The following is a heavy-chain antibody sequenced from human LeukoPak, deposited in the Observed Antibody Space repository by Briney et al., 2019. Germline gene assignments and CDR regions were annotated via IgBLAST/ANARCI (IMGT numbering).Heavy chain of an antibody. J-gene: IGHJ4*02. CDR1: GYSISSGYY. D-gene: IGHD3-22*01. CDR3: ARETGDYYDSSGYHRDPFDY. CDR2: IYHSGST. Sequence: SETLSLTCTVSGYSISSGYYWGWIRQPPGKGLEWIGSIYHSGSTYYNPSLKSRVTISVDTSKNQFSLKLSSVTAADTAVYYCARETGDYYDSSGYHRDPFDYWGQGTLVTVSS. V-gene: IGHV4-38-2*02.